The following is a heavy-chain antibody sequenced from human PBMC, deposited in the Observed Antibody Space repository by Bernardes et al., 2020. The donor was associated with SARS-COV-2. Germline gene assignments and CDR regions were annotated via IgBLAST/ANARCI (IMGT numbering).Heavy chain of an antibody. CDR1: GFTFSTYA. Sequence: LRLSCAASGFTFSTYAMSWVRQAPGKGLEWVSAISGSGGSTYYADSVKGRFTISRDNSKNTLYLHMNSLRAEDTAVYYCAKGMASGIYVYYYMDVWGKGTTVTVSS. CDR2: ISGSGGST. J-gene: IGHJ6*03. D-gene: IGHD3-10*01. V-gene: IGHV3-23*01. CDR3: AKGMASGIYVYYYMDV.